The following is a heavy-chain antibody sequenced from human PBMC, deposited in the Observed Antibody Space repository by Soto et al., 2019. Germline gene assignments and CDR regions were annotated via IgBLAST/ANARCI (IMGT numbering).Heavy chain of an antibody. D-gene: IGHD3-22*01. CDR1: GYTFTGYY. J-gene: IGHJ3*02. CDR3: ARERYYDSRGDYGFDM. CDR2: INVYNGDT. Sequence: ASVKVSCKASGYTFTGYYLHWVRQAPGQGLEWMGWINVYNGDTKNSQKFQGRVTMTRDTSINTAYMELSRLRSDDTAVYFCARERYYDSRGDYGFDMWGQGTTVTVSS. V-gene: IGHV1-2*02.